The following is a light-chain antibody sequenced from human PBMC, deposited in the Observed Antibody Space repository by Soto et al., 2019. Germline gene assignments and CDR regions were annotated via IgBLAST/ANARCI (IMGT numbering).Light chain of an antibody. J-gene: IGKJ1*01. Sequence: DIQMTQSPSTLYESVGDRVTITCRASQTISNWLAWYQQKPGKAPKLLIYDASSLEGGVPSRFSGSGSGTEFTLTLSSLQPDDFATYYCQQYYSYWTFGQGTKVDIK. CDR1: QTISNW. V-gene: IGKV1-5*01. CDR3: QQYYSYWT. CDR2: DAS.